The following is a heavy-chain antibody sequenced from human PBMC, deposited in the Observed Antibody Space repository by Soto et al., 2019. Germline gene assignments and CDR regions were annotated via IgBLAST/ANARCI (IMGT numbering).Heavy chain of an antibody. CDR1: GASFSGFY. CDR2: LNPSGGT. CDR3: ARARGGVQH. V-gene: IGHV4-34*01. Sequence: SETLSLTCAVYGASFSGFYWSWIRQPPGKGLEWIGELNPSGGTNYNASLKSRVSMSGDTSQNQLSLRLSFVTAADTAMYYCARARGGVQHWGQGTLVTVS. D-gene: IGHD3-10*01. J-gene: IGHJ1*01.